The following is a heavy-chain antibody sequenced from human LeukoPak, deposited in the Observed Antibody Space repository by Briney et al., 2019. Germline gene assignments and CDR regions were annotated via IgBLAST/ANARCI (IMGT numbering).Heavy chain of an antibody. CDR1: GGSFSGYY. D-gene: IGHD3-3*01. J-gene: IGHJ5*02. CDR3: ARAGLGYDFWSGYYNWFDP. Sequence: SETLSLTCAVYGGSFSGYYRSWIRQPPGKGLEWIGEINHSGSTNYNPSFKSRVTISVDTSKNQFSLKLSSVTAADTAVYYCARAGLGYDFWSGYYNWFDPWGQGTLVTVSS. CDR2: INHSGST. V-gene: IGHV4-34*01.